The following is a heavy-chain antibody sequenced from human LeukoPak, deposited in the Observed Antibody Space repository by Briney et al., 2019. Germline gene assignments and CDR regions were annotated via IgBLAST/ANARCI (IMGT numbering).Heavy chain of an antibody. CDR1: GGFISSYY. V-gene: IGHV4-59*12. D-gene: IGHD3-22*01. J-gene: IGHJ3*02. Sequence: SETLSLTCTVSGGFISSYYWSWIRQPPGKGLEWITYIYYSGSTNHNPSLKSRVTISLDTSKNQFSLKLSSVTAADTAVYYCARGGWLLLNDAFDIWGQGTMVTVSS. CDR2: IYYSGST. CDR3: ARGGWLLLNDAFDI.